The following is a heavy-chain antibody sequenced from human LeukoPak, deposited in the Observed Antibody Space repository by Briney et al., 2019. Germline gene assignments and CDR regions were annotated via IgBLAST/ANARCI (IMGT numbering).Heavy chain of an antibody. CDR2: IYYSGST. D-gene: IGHD2-15*01. J-gene: IGHJ3*02. V-gene: IGHV4-39*01. CDR3: ARHGGYCSGGSCYGAFDI. Sequence: SETLSLTCTVSGGSISSSSYYWGWIRQPPGKGLERIGSIYYSGSTYYNPSLKSRVTISVDTSKNQFSLKLSSVTAADTAVYYCARHGGYCSGGSCYGAFDIWGQGTMVTVSS. CDR1: GGSISSSSYY.